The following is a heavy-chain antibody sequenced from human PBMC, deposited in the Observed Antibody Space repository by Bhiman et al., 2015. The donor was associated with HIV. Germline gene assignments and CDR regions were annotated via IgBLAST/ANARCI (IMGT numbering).Heavy chain of an antibody. CDR1: GFTFSSYG. CDR2: IWYDGSNK. CDR3: ARDRGGYGDYVTYYYGMDV. D-gene: IGHD4-17*01. Sequence: QVQLVESGGGVVQPGRSLRLSCAASGFTFSSYGTHWVRQAPGKGLEWVAGIWYDGSNKYYADSVKGRFTISRDNSKNTVFLQMNSLRGEDTAVYYCARDRGGYGDYVTYYYGMDVWGRGTTVTVSS. J-gene: IGHJ6*02. V-gene: IGHV3-33*01.